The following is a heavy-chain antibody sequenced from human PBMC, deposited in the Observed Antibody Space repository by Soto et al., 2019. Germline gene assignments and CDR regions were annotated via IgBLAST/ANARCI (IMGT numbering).Heavy chain of an antibody. V-gene: IGHV1-18*01. J-gene: IGHJ4*02. D-gene: IGHD6-13*01. Sequence: ASVKVSCKASGYTFTNYGISCVRQAPGQGLEWMAWINPYNGNTKYAEKFLGRVTVTTDTSTATAYMEVRSLTSDDTAVFYCARVGVGLAAPRVWPYWGQGTPVTVSS. CDR2: INPYNGNT. CDR3: ARVGVGLAAPRVWPY. CDR1: GYTFTNYG.